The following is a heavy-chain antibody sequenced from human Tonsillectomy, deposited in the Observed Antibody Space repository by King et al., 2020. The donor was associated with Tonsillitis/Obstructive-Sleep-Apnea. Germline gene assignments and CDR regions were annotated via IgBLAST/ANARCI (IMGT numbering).Heavy chain of an antibody. CDR1: GFTFSDYY. CDR3: ARWSNFTGLPVGMDV. Sequence: VQLVESGGGLVKPGGSLRLSCVASGFTFSDYYMSWIRQAPGKGLEWVSYISSSGTYTNYADSVKGRFTISRDNAKNPLYLQMNSLRAEDTAVYYCARWSNFTGLPVGMDVWGKGTTVTVSS. J-gene: IGHJ6*04. V-gene: IGHV3-11*05. CDR2: ISSSGTYT. D-gene: IGHD2-8*02.